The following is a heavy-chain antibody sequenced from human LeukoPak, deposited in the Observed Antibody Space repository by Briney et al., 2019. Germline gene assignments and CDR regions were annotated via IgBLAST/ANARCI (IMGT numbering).Heavy chain of an antibody. CDR1: GFTFSSYFW. J-gene: IGHJ4*02. Sequence: GGSLRLSCAASGFTFSSYFWMHWVRQAPGKGLVWVSRIKSDGSSSTYADSVKGRFTISRDNAKNSLYLQMNTLRAEDTAVYYCVRDLDLGGYSSFEYWGQGTLVTLSP. V-gene: IGHV3-74*01. D-gene: IGHD4-23*01. CDR3: VRDLDLGGYSSFEY. CDR2: IKSDGSSS.